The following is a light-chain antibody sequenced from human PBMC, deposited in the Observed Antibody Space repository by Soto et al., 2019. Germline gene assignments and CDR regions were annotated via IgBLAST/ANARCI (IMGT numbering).Light chain of an antibody. J-gene: IGKJ3*01. CDR2: AAF. Sequence: DIQMTQSPSSLSASVGDRVTITCRASQSISSHLNWYQQKPGKAPKLLIYAAFSLQSGVPSRFSGFGSGTDFTLTISSLQPEDFATYYCQQTYSTPRTFGPGTTVDIK. CDR3: QQTYSTPRT. CDR1: QSISSH. V-gene: IGKV1-39*01.